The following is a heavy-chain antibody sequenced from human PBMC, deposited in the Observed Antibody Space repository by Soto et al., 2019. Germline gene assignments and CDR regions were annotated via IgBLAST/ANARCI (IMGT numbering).Heavy chain of an antibody. V-gene: IGHV5-51*01. CDR1: GYRFTIYW. D-gene: IGHD4-17*01. J-gene: IGHJ6*03. CDR3: ARHHSTTRQHYCWEG. CDR2: IYPGDSDT. Sequence: GESLKISCKGSGYRFTIYWIGWVRQMPWKGLEWMGIIYPGDSDTRYSPSFQGQVTISADKSISTAYLQWSSLKASDTAMYYCARHHSTTRQHYCWEGWGKGSRGSVSS.